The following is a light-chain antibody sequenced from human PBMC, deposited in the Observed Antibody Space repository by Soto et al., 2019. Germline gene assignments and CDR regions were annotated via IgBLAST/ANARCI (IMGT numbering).Light chain of an antibody. CDR2: AAS. V-gene: IGKV1-39*01. CDR1: PSISSY. J-gene: IGKJ5*01. Sequence: DIQRTQSPSSLSASVGDRVTITCRASPSISSYLNWYQKKPGKAPKLLIYAASSLQSGVPSRFSGSVSGTDFNLTISSLQTEDFATYDGQQRYSTTITGRQTTRREIK. CDR3: QQRYSTTIT.